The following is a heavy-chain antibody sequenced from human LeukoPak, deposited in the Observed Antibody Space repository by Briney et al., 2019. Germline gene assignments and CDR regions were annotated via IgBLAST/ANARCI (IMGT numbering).Heavy chain of an antibody. Sequence: PGGSLRLSCAASGFTFSSYDMNWVRQAPGKGLERVSYISSSGSTIYYADSVKGRFTISRDNAKNSLYLQMNSLRAEDTAVYYCAELGITMIGGVWGKGTTVTISS. CDR3: AELGITMIGGV. D-gene: IGHD3-10*02. CDR2: ISSSGSTI. CDR1: GFTFSSYD. J-gene: IGHJ6*04. V-gene: IGHV3-48*03.